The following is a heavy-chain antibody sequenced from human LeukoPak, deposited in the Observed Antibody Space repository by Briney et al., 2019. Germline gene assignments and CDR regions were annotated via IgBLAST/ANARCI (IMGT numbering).Heavy chain of an antibody. D-gene: IGHD5-12*01. CDR1: GGSISRYY. Sequence: PSETLSLTCTVSGGSISRYYWSWIRQPPGKGLEWIGYIYYSGSTNYNPSLKSRVTISVDTSKNQFSLKLSSVTAADTAVYYCARGDSGDAFDIWGQGTMVTVSS. V-gene: IGHV4-59*01. J-gene: IGHJ3*02. CDR3: ARGDSGDAFDI. CDR2: IYYSGST.